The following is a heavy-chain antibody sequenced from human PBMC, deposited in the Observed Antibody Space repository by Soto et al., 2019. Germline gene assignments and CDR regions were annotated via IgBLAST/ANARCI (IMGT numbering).Heavy chain of an antibody. V-gene: IGHV4-31*03. D-gene: IGHD4-17*01. CDR3: AGGTTDQAPFDY. CDR2: IYYSGST. CDR1: GGSISSGGYY. J-gene: IGHJ4*02. Sequence: QVQLQESGPGLVKPSQTLSLTCTVSGGSISSGGYYWSWIRQHPGKGLEWIGYIYYSGSTYYNPYHKGRITISGDTSKNQCSLKLSSVTAADTAVYYCAGGTTDQAPFDYWGQGTLVTVSS.